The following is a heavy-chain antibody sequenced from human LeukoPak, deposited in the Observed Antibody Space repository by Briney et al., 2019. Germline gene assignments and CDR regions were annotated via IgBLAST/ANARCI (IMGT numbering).Heavy chain of an antibody. CDR1: GGSISSSNYY. Sequence: SETLSLTCTVSGGSISSSNYYWGWIRQSPGKGLEWIGSIYHGGSTYYNPSLRSRVIVSVDTSKNHFSLKMSSVTAADTAVYYCARDLASCAGDCYSDGFDYWGQGALVTVSS. D-gene: IGHD2-21*02. V-gene: IGHV4-39*07. CDR2: IYHGGST. J-gene: IGHJ4*02. CDR3: ARDLASCAGDCYSDGFDY.